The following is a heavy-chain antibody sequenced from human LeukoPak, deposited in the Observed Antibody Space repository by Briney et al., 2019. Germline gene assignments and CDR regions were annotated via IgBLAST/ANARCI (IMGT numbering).Heavy chain of an antibody. CDR3: ARDLDDSSGYYDYYMDV. CDR1: GFIVSSNY. V-gene: IGHV3-21*01. CDR2: ISSSSSYI. D-gene: IGHD3-22*01. J-gene: IGHJ6*03. Sequence: GGSLRLSCAASGFIVSSNYMHWVRQAPGKGREWVSSISSSSSYIYYADSVKGRFTISRDNAKNSLYLQMNSLRAEDTAVYYCARDLDDSSGYYDYYMDVWGKGTTVTVSS.